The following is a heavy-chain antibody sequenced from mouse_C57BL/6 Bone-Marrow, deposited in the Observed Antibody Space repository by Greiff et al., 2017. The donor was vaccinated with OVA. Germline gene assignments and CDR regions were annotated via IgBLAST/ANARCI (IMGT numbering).Heavy chain of an antibody. Sequence: VQLKESGGGLVKPGGSLKLSCAASGFTFSDYGMHWVRQAPEKGLEWVAYISSGSSTIYYADTVKGRFTISRDNAKNTLFLQMTSLRSEDTAMYYCARNGYYATGFDYWGQGTTLTVSS. CDR2: ISSGSSTI. V-gene: IGHV5-17*01. CDR3: ARNGYYATGFDY. CDR1: GFTFSDYG. J-gene: IGHJ2*01. D-gene: IGHD2-3*01.